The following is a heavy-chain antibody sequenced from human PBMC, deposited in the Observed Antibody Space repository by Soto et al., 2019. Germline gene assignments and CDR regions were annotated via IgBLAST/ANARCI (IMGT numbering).Heavy chain of an antibody. Sequence: GGSLRLSCAASGFTFSSYGMHWVRQAPGKGLEWVAVIWYDGSNKYYADSVKGRFTISRDNSKNTLYLQMNSLRAEDTAVYYCARGGSDTLMVLFDYWGQGTLVTVSS. V-gene: IGHV3-33*01. J-gene: IGHJ4*02. CDR3: ARGGSDTLMVLFDY. CDR1: GFTFSSYG. CDR2: IWYDGSNK. D-gene: IGHD5-18*01.